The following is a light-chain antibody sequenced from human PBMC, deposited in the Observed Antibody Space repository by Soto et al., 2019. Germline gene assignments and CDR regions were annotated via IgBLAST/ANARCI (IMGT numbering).Light chain of an antibody. Sequence: EIVLTQSPGTLSLSPGEGATLSCRASQSVSSSYLAWYQQKPGQAPRLLIYGASSRATGIPDRFSGSGSGTDFTLTINRLEPEDSAVYYCQQYGTSPTFGQGTKVDI. CDR3: QQYGTSPT. CDR2: GAS. CDR1: QSVSSSY. J-gene: IGKJ1*01. V-gene: IGKV3-20*01.